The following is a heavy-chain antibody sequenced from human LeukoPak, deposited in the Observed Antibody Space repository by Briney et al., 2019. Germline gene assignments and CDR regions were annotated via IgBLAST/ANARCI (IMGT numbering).Heavy chain of an antibody. CDR2: INSDGSST. Sequence: GGSLRLSCAASGFTFSSYWMHWVRQAPGKGLVWVSLINSDGSSTSYADSVKGRFTISRDNAKNTLYLQMNSLRAEDTAVYYCARVYYDSSGYLPWGQGTLVTVSS. V-gene: IGHV3-74*01. J-gene: IGHJ5*02. CDR3: ARVYYDSSGYLP. D-gene: IGHD3-22*01. CDR1: GFTFSSYW.